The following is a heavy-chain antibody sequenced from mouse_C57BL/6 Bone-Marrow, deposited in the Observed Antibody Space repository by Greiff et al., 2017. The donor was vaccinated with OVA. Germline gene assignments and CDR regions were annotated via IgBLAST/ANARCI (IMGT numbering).Heavy chain of an antibody. J-gene: IGHJ3*01. D-gene: IGHD3-1*01. CDR1: GYTFTNYW. Sequence: QVQLQQSGAELVRPGTSVKMSCKASGYTFTNYWIGWAKQRPGHGLEWIGDIYPGGGYTNYNEKFKGKATLTADKSSSTAYMQFSSLTSEDSASYYCARTSGTGVPWFAYWGQGTLVTVSA. V-gene: IGHV1-63*01. CDR3: ARTSGTGVPWFAY. CDR2: IYPGGGYT.